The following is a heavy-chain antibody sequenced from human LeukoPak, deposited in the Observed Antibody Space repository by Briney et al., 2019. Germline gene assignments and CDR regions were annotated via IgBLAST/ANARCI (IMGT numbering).Heavy chain of an antibody. D-gene: IGHD2-2*01. J-gene: IGHJ4*02. CDR1: GGSISSYY. CDR2: IYYSGST. V-gene: IGHV4-59*01. Sequence: SETLSLTCIVSGGSISSYYWSWIRQPPGKGLECIGYIYYSGSTNYNPSLKSRVTISLDTSKNQFSLKLNSVTAADTAVYYCATESCSSTSCDFDYWGQGTLVTVSS. CDR3: ATESCSSTSCDFDY.